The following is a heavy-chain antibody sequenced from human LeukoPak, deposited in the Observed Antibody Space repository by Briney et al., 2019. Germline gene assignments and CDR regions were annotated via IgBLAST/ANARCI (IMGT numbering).Heavy chain of an antibody. V-gene: IGHV3-23*01. D-gene: IGHD3-22*01. Sequence: AGGSLRLSCAASGFTFSSYGMSWVRQAPGKGLEWVSAISGSGGSTYYADSVKGRFTISRDNSKNTLYLQMNSLRAEDTAVYYCAKDGYYYDSSGYYLNYYYMDVWGKGTTVTISS. CDR2: ISGSGGST. CDR1: GFTFSSYG. CDR3: AKDGYYYDSSGYYLNYYYMDV. J-gene: IGHJ6*03.